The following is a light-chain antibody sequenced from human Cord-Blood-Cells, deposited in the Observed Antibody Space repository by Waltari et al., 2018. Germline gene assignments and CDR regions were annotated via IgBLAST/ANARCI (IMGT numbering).Light chain of an antibody. V-gene: IGLV1-40*01. CDR1: SSNIGAGYD. CDR2: GNS. J-gene: IGLJ3*02. Sequence: QSVLTQPPSVSGAPGQRVTISCTGSSSNIGAGYDVPWYQQLPGTAPKLLIYGNSNRPSGVPDRFSGSKSCTSASLAITGLQAEDEADYYCQSYDSSLSGSVFGGGTKLTVL. CDR3: QSYDSSLSGSV.